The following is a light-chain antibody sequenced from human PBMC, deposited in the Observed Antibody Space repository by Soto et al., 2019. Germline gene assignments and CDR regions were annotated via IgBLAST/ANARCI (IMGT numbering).Light chain of an antibody. J-gene: IGKJ2*01. CDR2: GAS. CDR3: QQYYKLPYT. CDR1: QSASDN. V-gene: IGKV3-15*01. Sequence: EIVMTQSPATLSVSPGGRATLSCRASQSASDNLARYQQRRGQAPRLLIHGASARATDIPSRFSGSGSGTEFTLTISSLQSEDFAVYFCQQYYKLPYTFGQGTRLEIK.